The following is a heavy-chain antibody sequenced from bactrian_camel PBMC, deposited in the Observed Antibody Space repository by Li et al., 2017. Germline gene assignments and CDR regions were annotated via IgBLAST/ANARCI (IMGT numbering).Heavy chain of an antibody. Sequence: HVQLVESGGGSVQAGESLTLSCAASGDLYSSTCVAWFRQAPGKEREGVAVINFRRSTTYYHESVKGRFTISQDNDTVYLQMNSLKPEDTAMYFCAADEYEYCSGRTAFWGQGTQVTVS. D-gene: IGHD3*01. CDR2: INFRRSTT. V-gene: IGHV3-3*01. CDR3: AADEYEYCSGRTAF. CDR1: GDLYSSTC. J-gene: IGHJ4*01.